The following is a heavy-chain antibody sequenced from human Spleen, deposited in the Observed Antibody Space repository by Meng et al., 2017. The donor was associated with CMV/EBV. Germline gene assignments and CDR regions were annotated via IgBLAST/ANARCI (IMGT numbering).Heavy chain of an antibody. V-gene: IGHV3-23*01. D-gene: IGHD4-11*01. CDR3: AKTGGPDDYTNIWFDP. Sequence: GESLKISCAASGFSFSDYAMSWVRQAPGKGLEWVSTITRSGGTTYYTDSVKGRFTISRDNSKNTLYLQMNSLRAEDTAVYSCAKTGGPDDYTNIWFDPWGQGTLVTAPQ. CDR2: ITRSGGTT. J-gene: IGHJ5*02. CDR1: GFSFSDYA.